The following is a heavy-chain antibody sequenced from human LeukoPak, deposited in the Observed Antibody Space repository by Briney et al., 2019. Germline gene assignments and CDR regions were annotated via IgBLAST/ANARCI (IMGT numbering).Heavy chain of an antibody. CDR1: GFTFSSYE. CDR3: AREGSDGFDI. V-gene: IGHV3-48*03. Sequence: AGGSLRLSCAASGFTFSSYEMNWVRQAPGKGLEWVSYISSSGSTIYYADSVKGRFTISRDNAKNSLYLQMNSLRAEDTAVYYCAREGSDGFDIWRQGTMVTVSS. D-gene: IGHD3-10*01. CDR2: ISSSGSTI. J-gene: IGHJ3*02.